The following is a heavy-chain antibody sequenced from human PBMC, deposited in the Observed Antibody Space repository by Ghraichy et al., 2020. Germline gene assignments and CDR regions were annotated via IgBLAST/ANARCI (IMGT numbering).Heavy chain of an antibody. CDR2: IYYSGST. CDR1: GGSISSGGYS. V-gene: IGHV4-30-4*07. J-gene: IGHJ4*02. CDR3: ARAGVTTVIDY. Sequence: SETLSLTCAVSGGSISSGGYSWSWIRQPPGKGLEWIGYIYYSGSTYYNPSLKSRVTISVDTSKNQFSLKLSSVTAADTAVYYCARAGVTTVIDYWGQGTLVTVSS. D-gene: IGHD4-11*01.